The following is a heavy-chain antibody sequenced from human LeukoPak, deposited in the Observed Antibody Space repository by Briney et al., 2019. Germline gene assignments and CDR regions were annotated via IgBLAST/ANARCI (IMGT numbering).Heavy chain of an antibody. J-gene: IGHJ6*03. Sequence: SVSVSCKPSAGTFTSYAISWVRQAPGQVLEWMGRIIPILGITNYAQKFKGRVKITADKSTSKAYMELSSLRAEDTAVYYCARAGCSSTSCYRGGYYYYYYMDVWGKGTPVTVSS. CDR1: AGTFTSYA. CDR3: ARAGCSSTSCYRGGYYYYYYMDV. D-gene: IGHD2-2*02. V-gene: IGHV1-69*04. CDR2: IIPILGIT.